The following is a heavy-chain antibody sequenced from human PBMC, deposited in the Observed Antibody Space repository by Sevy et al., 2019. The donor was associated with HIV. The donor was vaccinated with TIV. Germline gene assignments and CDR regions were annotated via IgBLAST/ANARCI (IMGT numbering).Heavy chain of an antibody. CDR2: ISAYNGNT. V-gene: IGHV1-18*01. CDR1: GYTFTSYG. J-gene: IGHJ4*02. Sequence: ASVKVSCKASGYTFTSYGISWVRQAPGQGLEWMGWISAYNGNTNYAQKLQGRVTMTTDTSTSTAYMELRSLRSDDTAVYYWARAIAAAGTADYWGQGTLVTVSS. CDR3: ARAIAAAGTADY. D-gene: IGHD6-13*01.